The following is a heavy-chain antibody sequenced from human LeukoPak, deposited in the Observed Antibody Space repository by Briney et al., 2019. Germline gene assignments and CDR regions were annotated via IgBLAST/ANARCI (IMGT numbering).Heavy chain of an antibody. CDR1: GFTFSSYS. V-gene: IGHV3-21*01. CDR2: ISSSSSNI. CDR3: TRSGGPRYSGTTYYFDY. D-gene: IGHD1-26*01. Sequence: GGSLRLSCAASGFTFSSYSMNWVRQAPGKGLEWVSSISSSSSNIYYADSVKGRFTISRDNAKNSLYLQMNSLRAEDTAVYYCTRSGGPRYSGTTYYFDYWGQGTLVTVSS. J-gene: IGHJ4*02.